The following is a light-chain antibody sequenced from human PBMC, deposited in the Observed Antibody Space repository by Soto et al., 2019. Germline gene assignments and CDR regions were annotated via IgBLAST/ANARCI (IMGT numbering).Light chain of an antibody. CDR2: WAS. CDR1: QSVLYSSNNKNY. J-gene: IGKJ3*01. V-gene: IGKV4-1*01. CDR3: QQYFNTPFA. Sequence: DIVMTQSPDSLAVSLGERATINCKSSQSVLYSSNNKNYLAWYQPKPGQPPRLLIYWASTRGSGVPDRFSGSGSGTDFTLIISSLQAGDVAVYYCQQYFNTPFAFGPGTKVDVK.